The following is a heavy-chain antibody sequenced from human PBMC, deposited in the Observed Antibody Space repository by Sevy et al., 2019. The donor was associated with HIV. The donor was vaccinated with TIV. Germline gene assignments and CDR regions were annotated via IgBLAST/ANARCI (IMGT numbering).Heavy chain of an antibody. D-gene: IGHD3-22*01. Sequence: GGSLRLSCAASGFTFSSYTMNWVRQTPGKGLEWVSSISSSRADIFYADSVKGRFTISRDNAKNSLYLQMNSLRVEDTAVYYCARSRGHISGYYSVTFDYWGQGSVVTVSS. CDR2: ISSSRADI. CDR1: GFTFSSYT. J-gene: IGHJ4*02. CDR3: ARSRGHISGYYSVTFDY. V-gene: IGHV3-21*01.